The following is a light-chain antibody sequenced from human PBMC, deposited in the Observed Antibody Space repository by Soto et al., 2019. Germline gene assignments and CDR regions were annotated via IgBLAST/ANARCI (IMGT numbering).Light chain of an antibody. V-gene: IGKV1-39*01. CDR1: QSISDY. CDR2: AAS. J-gene: IGKJ3*01. CDR3: QQSHSVPFT. Sequence: DIQMTQSPLSLSASVGDRVTITCRASQSISDYVNWYQHKPGKAPKLLIFAASSLPSGVPSRFSGSGSGTDFTLAISSVQPEDYATYHCQQSHSVPFTFGPGT.